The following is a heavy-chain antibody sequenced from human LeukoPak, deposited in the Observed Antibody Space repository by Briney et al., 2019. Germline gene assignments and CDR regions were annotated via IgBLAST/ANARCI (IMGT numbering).Heavy chain of an antibody. Sequence: GESLKISCKGSGYNFDTYWIGWVRQLPGKGLEWMGIVYPGDSDARYSPSFQGQVTISVDQSIRTVYLQWSTLKASDTAMYYCARHRETTVTTSTYYQFFYYMDVWGKGTPVTVSS. J-gene: IGHJ6*03. CDR2: VYPGDSDA. CDR3: ARHRETTVTTSTYYQFFYYMDV. V-gene: IGHV5-51*01. CDR1: GYNFDTYW. D-gene: IGHD4-11*01.